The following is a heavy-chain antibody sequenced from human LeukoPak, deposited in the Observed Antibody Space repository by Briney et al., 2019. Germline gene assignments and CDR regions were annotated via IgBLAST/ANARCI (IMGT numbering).Heavy chain of an antibody. J-gene: IGHJ6*03. V-gene: IGHV3-23*01. D-gene: IGHD7-27*01. CDR2: ISGSGGST. CDR1: GFTFSSYS. CDR3: AKFPGYYYYYMDV. Sequence: GGSLRLSCAASGFTFSSYSMNWVRQAPGKGLEWVSAISGSGGSTYYADSVKGRFTISRDNSKNTLYLQMNSLRAEDTAVYYCAKFPGYYYYYMDVWGKGTTVTVSS.